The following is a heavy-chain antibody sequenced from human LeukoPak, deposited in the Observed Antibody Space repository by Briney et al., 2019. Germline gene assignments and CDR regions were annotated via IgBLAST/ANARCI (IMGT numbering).Heavy chain of an antibody. V-gene: IGHV4-59*08. Sequence: SDTLSLTCSLSGGSISTYYWRWVRQPPGKGLEWIAWIHYSGNTQYNPSLQSRVTISVDTSKNQFSLKLNSVTAADTAVYFCARHRDGGTYPLAFWGQGTLVTVSS. CDR1: GGSISTYY. CDR2: IHYSGNT. D-gene: IGHD1-26*01. CDR3: ARHRDGGTYPLAF. J-gene: IGHJ4*02.